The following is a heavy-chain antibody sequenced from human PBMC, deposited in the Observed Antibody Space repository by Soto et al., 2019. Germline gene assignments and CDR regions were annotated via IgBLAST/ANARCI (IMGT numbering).Heavy chain of an antibody. CDR3: ARESQVWRSGWFDP. V-gene: IGHV3-74*01. Sequence: GESLKISCAASGFTFSSYWMHWVRQAPGKGLVWVSRINSDGSSTSYADSVKGRFTISRDNAKNTLYLQMNSLRAEDTAVYYCARESQVWRSGWFDPWGQGTLVNVPQ. CDR2: INSDGSST. J-gene: IGHJ5*02. D-gene: IGHD6-25*01. CDR1: GFTFSSYW.